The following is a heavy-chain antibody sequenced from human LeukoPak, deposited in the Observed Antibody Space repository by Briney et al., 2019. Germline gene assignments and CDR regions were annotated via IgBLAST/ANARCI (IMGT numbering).Heavy chain of an antibody. CDR2: IYTSGST. J-gene: IGHJ6*03. CDR1: GGSISSGSYY. D-gene: IGHD2-2*01. CDR3: ARGGKDIVVVPAASHYYMDV. Sequence: SETLSLTCTVSGGSISSGSYYWSWIRQPAGKGLDWIGRIYTSGSTEYNPSLKSRVTISVDTSKNQFSLKLSSVTAADTAVYYCARGGKDIVVVPAASHYYMDVWGKGTTVTVSS. V-gene: IGHV4-61*02.